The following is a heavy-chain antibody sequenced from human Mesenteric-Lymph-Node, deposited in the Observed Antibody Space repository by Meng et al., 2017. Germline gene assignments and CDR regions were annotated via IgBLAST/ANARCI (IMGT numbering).Heavy chain of an antibody. CDR1: GFTFSSYE. Sequence: GESLKISCAASGFTFSSYEMNWVRQAPGKGLEWVSYISSSGSTIYYADSVKGRFTISRDNAKNSLYLQMNSLRAEDTAVYYCATIREGLRYFDWNWFDPWGQGTLVTVSS. CDR2: ISSSGSTI. D-gene: IGHD3-9*01. CDR3: ATIREGLRYFDWNWFDP. V-gene: IGHV3-48*03. J-gene: IGHJ5*02.